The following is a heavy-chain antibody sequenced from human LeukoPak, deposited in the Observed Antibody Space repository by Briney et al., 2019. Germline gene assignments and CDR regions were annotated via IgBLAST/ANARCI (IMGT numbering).Heavy chain of an antibody. CDR3: AREMATTLTDY. Sequence: ASVKVPCKASGYTFTSYYMHWVRQAPGQGLEWMGIINPSGGSTSYAQKFQGRVTMTRDTSTSTVYMELSSLRSEDTAVYYCAREMATTLTDYWGQGTLVTVSS. D-gene: IGHD5-24*01. V-gene: IGHV1-46*01. J-gene: IGHJ4*02. CDR2: INPSGGST. CDR1: GYTFTSYY.